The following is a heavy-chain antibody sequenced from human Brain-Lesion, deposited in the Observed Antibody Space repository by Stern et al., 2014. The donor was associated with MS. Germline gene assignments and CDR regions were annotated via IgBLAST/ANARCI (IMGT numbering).Heavy chain of an antibody. V-gene: IGHV4-4*02. Sequence: VQLVESGPGLVKPSGTLSLTCAVSGGSISSSNWWSWVRQSPGKGLEWIGESDHSGSTIYNPSLKSRVTVSVAKSKNRLSLNPRSVTAADTAVYFCARFPASRPHVFDSWGQGTLVTVSS. D-gene: IGHD6-13*01. J-gene: IGHJ4*02. CDR1: GGSISSSNW. CDR2: SDHSGST. CDR3: ARFPASRPHVFDS.